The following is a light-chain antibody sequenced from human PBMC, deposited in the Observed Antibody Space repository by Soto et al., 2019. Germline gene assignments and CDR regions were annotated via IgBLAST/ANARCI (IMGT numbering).Light chain of an antibody. J-gene: IGLJ2*01. V-gene: IGLV2-23*01. CDR2: EGS. Sequence: QSALTQPASVSGSPGQSITISCTGTTIDVGSYNLVSWYQQHPGKAPKLMIYEGSKRPSGVSNRFSGSKSGNTASLTISGLQAEDEADYYCCSYATGSTVLFGGGTKLTVL. CDR3: CSYATGSTVL. CDR1: TIDVGSYNL.